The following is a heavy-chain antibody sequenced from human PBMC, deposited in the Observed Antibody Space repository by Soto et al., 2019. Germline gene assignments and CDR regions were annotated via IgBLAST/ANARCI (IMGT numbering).Heavy chain of an antibody. CDR2: ISASGGST. D-gene: IGHD2-2*02. CDR1: GFTFSSYA. J-gene: IGHJ3*02. V-gene: IGHV3-23*01. Sequence: EVQLLESGGGLVQPGGSLRLSCAASGFTFSSYAMTWVRQAPGKGLEWVSGISASGGSTYYADSVKGRFTISRDNSKSTLYLQMNSLRAEDTAVYYCRGVVPAAIQDAFDIWGQGTMVTVSS. CDR3: RGVVPAAIQDAFDI.